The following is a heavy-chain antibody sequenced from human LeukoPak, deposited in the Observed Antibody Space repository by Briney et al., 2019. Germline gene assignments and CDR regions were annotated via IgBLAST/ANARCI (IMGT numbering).Heavy chain of an antibody. CDR2: ISSSSTI. V-gene: IGHV3-48*04. CDR3: ARDDYGSGI. D-gene: IGHD3-10*01. Sequence: GGSLRLSCAASGFTFSSYSMNWVRQAPGKGLEWVSYISSSSTIYYADSVKGRFTISRDNAKNSLYLQMNSLRAEDTAVYYCARDDYGSGIWGQGTLVTVSS. J-gene: IGHJ4*02. CDR1: GFTFSSYS.